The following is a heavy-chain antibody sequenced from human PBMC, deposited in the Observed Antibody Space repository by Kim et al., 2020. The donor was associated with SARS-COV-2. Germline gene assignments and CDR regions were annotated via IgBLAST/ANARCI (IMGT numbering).Heavy chain of an antibody. V-gene: IGHV3-74*01. Sequence: GGSLRLSCAASGFTFSSYWMHWVRQAPGKGLVWVSRINSDGSSTSYADSVKGRFTISRDNAKNTLYLQMNSLRAEDTAVYYCARDFRSCYDYGSYYGMDVWGQGTTGTVS. D-gene: IGHD5-12*01. CDR3: ARDFRSCYDYGSYYGMDV. CDR1: GFTFSSYW. J-gene: IGHJ6*02. CDR2: INSDGSST.